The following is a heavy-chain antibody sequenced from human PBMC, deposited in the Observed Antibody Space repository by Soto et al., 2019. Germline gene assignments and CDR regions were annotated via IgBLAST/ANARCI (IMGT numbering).Heavy chain of an antibody. V-gene: IGHV4-31*03. Sequence: SETLSLTCSVSGGSISNGGYYWSWIRQHPGKGLEWIGHVHYSGSTYYNPSLKSRVTISVDTSKNQFSLKLSSVTAADTAVYYCARDQYYDSSGYPYYYYGMDVWGQGTTVNVSS. J-gene: IGHJ6*02. CDR1: GGSISNGGYY. CDR3: ARDQYYDSSGYPYYYYGMDV. CDR2: VHYSGST. D-gene: IGHD3-22*01.